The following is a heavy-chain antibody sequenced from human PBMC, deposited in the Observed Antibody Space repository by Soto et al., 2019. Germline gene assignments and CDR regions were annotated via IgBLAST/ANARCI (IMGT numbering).Heavy chain of an antibody. CDR2: IRSKAYGGTT. CDR1: GFTFGDYA. CDR3: TRVSYDILTGSPNSNFDY. J-gene: IGHJ4*02. Sequence: GGSLRLSCTASGFTFGDYAMSWFRQAPGKGLEWVGFIRSKAYGGTTEYAASVKGRFTISRDDSKSIAYLQMNSLKTEDTAVYYCTRVSYDILTGSPNSNFDYWGQGTLVTVSS. D-gene: IGHD3-9*01. V-gene: IGHV3-49*03.